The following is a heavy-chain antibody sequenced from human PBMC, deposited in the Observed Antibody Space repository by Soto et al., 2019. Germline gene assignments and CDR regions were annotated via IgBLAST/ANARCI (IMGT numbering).Heavy chain of an antibody. J-gene: IGHJ6*02. V-gene: IGHV4-39*01. D-gene: IGHD4-17*01. CDR1: GGSISSSSYY. CDR2: IYYSGST. CDR3: ATRGSHGDYLDYGLDV. Sequence: PSETLSLTCTVAGGSISSSSYYWGWIRQPPGKGLEWIGSIYYSGSTYYNPSLKSRVTISVDTSKNQFSLKLSSVTAADTAVYYCATRGSHGDYLDYGLDVWGQGTTVTVSS.